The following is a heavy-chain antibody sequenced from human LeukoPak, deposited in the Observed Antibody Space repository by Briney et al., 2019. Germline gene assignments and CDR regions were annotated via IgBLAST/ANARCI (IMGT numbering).Heavy chain of an antibody. CDR3: AREIYDFWSGYLYYYYGMDV. CDR1: GGSISSYY. Sequence: SEALSLTCTVSGGSISSYYWSWIRQPAGKGLEWIGRIYTSGSTNYNPSLKSRVTMSVDTSKNQFSLKLSSVTAADTAVYYCAREIYDFWSGYLYYYYGMDVWGQGTTVTVSS. D-gene: IGHD3-3*01. CDR2: IYTSGST. J-gene: IGHJ6*02. V-gene: IGHV4-4*07.